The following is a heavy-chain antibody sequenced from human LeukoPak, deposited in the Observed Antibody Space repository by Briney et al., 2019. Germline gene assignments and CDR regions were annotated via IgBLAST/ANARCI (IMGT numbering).Heavy chain of an antibody. J-gene: IGHJ4*02. V-gene: IGHV3-7*01. CDR2: IKQDGSEK. CDR1: GFTFSSYW. D-gene: IGHD3-22*01. CDR3: AGEREYYYDSSGYGPAVY. Sequence: GGSLRLSCAASGFTFSSYWMSWVRQAPGKGLEWVANIKQDGSEKYYVDSVKGRFTISRDNAKNSLYLQMNSLRAEDTAVYYCAGEREYYYDSSGYGPAVYWGQGTLVTVSS.